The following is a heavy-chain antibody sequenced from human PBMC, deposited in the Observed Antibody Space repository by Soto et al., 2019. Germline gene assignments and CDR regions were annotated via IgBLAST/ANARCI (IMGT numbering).Heavy chain of an antibody. CDR2: ISSSGSTI. V-gene: IGHV3-48*03. CDR1: GFSFSSDE. CDR3: ARVLGPLFDY. J-gene: IGHJ4*02. Sequence: EVQLVESGGGLVQPGGSLRLSCAASGFSFSSDEMNWVRQAPGKGLEWVSYISSSGSTIYYADSVKGRFTISRDNAKNSLYLQMNSLRDEDTAVYYCARVLGPLFDYWGQGTLVTVSS.